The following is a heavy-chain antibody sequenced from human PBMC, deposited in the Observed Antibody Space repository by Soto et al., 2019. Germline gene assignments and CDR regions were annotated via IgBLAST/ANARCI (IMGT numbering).Heavy chain of an antibody. CDR2: ICGSASGGCS. V-gene: IGHV3-23*01. J-gene: IGHJ3*02. D-gene: IGHD3-16*01. CDR3: AKDALGWGSDAFDI. Sequence: EVQLLESGGGLVQPGGSLRLSCAASGFTFTNYAMSWVRQAPGKGLEWVSGICGSASGGCSHYADSVKGRFTISRDNSKNTLYLEMNSLRAEDTAVYFCAKDALGWGSDAFDIWGQGTMVTVSS. CDR1: GFTFTNYA.